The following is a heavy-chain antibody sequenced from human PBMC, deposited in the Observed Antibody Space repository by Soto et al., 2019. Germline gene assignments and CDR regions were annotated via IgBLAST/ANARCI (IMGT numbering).Heavy chain of an antibody. CDR3: ARLASLGHSYYFGMDV. CDR1: GFTFSDYY. CDR2: ISSNGVSM. V-gene: IGHV3-11*01. Sequence: LRLSCVASGFTFSDYYMTWIRQAPGKGLEWVSYISSNGVSMYYGDSVKGRFTISRDDAENSLHLQMNSLRAEDTAVYYCARLASLGHSYYFGMDVWGQGTTVTVSS. J-gene: IGHJ6*02.